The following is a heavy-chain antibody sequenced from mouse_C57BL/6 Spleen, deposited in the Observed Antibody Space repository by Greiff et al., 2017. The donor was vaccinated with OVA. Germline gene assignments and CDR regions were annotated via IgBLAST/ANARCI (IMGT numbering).Heavy chain of an antibody. D-gene: IGHD2-3*01. CDR3: ARSPSGLLNWFAY. CDR1: GYSFTGYY. J-gene: IGHJ3*01. CDR2: INPSTGGT. V-gene: IGHV1-42*01. Sequence: EVQGVESGPELVKPGASVKISCKASGYSFTGYYMNWVKQSPEKSLEWIGEINPSTGGTTYNQKFKAKATLTVDKSSSTAYMQLKSLTSEDSAVYYCARSPSGLLNWFAYWGQGTLVTVSA.